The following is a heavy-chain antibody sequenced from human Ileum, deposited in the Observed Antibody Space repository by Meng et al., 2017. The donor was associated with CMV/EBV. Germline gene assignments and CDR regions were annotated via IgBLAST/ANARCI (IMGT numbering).Heavy chain of an antibody. D-gene: IGHD7-27*01. V-gene: IGHV3-21*01. CDR1: GFTFSSYS. CDR2: ISSSSSYI. Sequence: SCAASGFTFSSYSMNWVRQAPGKGLEWVSSISSSSSYIYYADSVKGRFTISRDNAKNSLYLQMNSLRAEDTAVYYCASLELGIEGGSRGQGTLVTVSS. J-gene: IGHJ4*02. CDR3: ASLELGIEGGS.